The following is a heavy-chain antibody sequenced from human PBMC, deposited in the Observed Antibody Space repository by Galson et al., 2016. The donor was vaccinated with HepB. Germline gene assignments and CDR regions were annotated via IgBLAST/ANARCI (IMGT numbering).Heavy chain of an antibody. V-gene: IGHV3-7*03. Sequence: ETLSLTCAVSGGSINTTNWWTWVRQSPGKGLEWVANINPDADEKNYVDSVKGRFTISRDNAKNSLYLEINNLKAEDTAVYYCARDDKKHQLVVRGNGGQGTLVTVSS. J-gene: IGHJ4*02. CDR3: ARDDKKHQLVVRGN. CDR2: INPDADEK. CDR1: GGSINTTNW. D-gene: IGHD3-10*01.